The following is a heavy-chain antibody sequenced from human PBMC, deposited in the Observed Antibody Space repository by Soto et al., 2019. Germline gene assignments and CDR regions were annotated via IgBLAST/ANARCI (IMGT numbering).Heavy chain of an antibody. J-gene: IGHJ6*02. CDR1: GGTFSSYA. CDR3: AREYNCTFIYYGMDV. D-gene: IGHD1-20*01. CDR2: IIPIFGTP. V-gene: IGHV1-69*13. Sequence: GASVKVSCKASGGTFSSYAISWVRQAPGQGLEWMGGIIPIFGTPNYAQKCQGRVTITAGGSTSTVYMELSSLRSEDTAVFYCAREYNCTFIYYGMDVWGQGTTVTVS.